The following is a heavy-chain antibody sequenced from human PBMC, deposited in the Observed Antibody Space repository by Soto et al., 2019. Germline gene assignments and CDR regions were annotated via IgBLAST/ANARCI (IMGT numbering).Heavy chain of an antibody. CDR1: GGSISSGDYY. CDR3: ARGCLPWGYFQH. V-gene: IGHV4-30-4*01. CDR2: IYYSGST. J-gene: IGHJ1*01. D-gene: IGHD7-27*01. Sequence: SETLSLTCTVSGGSISSGDYYWSWIRQPPGKGLEWIGYIYYSGSTYYNPSLKSRVTISVDTSKNQFSLKLSSATAADTAVYYCARGCLPWGYFQHWGQGTLVTVSS.